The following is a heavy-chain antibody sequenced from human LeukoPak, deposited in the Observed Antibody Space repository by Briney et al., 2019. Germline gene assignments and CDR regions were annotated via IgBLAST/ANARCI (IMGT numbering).Heavy chain of an antibody. CDR2: INPNSGGT. D-gene: IGHD3-3*01. Sequence: ASVKVYCKASGYTFTGYYMHWVRQAPGQGLEWMGWINPNSGGTNYAQKFQGRVTMTRDTSISTAYMELSRLRSDDTAVYYCARGNLYYDFWSGRDPYYFDYWGQGTLVTVSS. V-gene: IGHV1-2*02. CDR1: GYTFTGYY. J-gene: IGHJ4*02. CDR3: ARGNLYYDFWSGRDPYYFDY.